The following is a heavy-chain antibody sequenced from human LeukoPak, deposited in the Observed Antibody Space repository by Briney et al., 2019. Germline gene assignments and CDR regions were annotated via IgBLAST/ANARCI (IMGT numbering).Heavy chain of an antibody. J-gene: IGHJ4*02. CDR3: ARVRGSSSSGSYDNYFDY. D-gene: IGHD3-10*01. CDR1: GYTFTSYY. V-gene: IGHV1-46*01. Sequence: ASVKVSCKASGYTFTSYYMHWVRQAPGQGLEWMGIINPSGGSTSYAQKFQGRVTMTRDMSTSTVYMELSSLRSEDTAVYYCARVRGSSSSGSYDNYFDYWGQGTLVTVSS. CDR2: INPSGGST.